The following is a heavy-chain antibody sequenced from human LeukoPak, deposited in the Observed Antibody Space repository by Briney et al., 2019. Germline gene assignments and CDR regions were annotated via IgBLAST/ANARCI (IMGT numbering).Heavy chain of an antibody. V-gene: IGHV3-30*04. CDR2: ISYDGSNK. J-gene: IGHJ4*02. CDR3: ARDHIGYSYGYY. CDR1: GFTFSSYA. Sequence: GGSLRLSCAASGFTFSSYAMHWVRQAPGKGLEWVAVISYDGSNKYYADSVKGRFTISRDNSKNTLYLQMNSLRAEDTAVYYCARDHIGYSYGYYWGQGTLVTVSS. D-gene: IGHD5-18*01.